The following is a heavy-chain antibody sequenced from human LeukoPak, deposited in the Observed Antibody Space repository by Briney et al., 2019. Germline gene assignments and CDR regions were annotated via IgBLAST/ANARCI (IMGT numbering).Heavy chain of an antibody. Sequence: GGSLRLSCAASGFTVSSNYMSWVRQAPGKGLEWVSVIYSGGSTYYADSVKGRFTISRDNSKNTLYLQMNSLRAEDTAVYYCAKDDGRAIVANAFDIWGQGTMVTVSS. J-gene: IGHJ3*02. CDR2: IYSGGST. CDR3: AKDDGRAIVANAFDI. CDR1: GFTVSSNY. D-gene: IGHD2/OR15-2a*01. V-gene: IGHV3-53*01.